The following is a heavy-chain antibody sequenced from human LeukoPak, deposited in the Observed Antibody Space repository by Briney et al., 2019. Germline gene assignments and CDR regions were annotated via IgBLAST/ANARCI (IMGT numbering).Heavy chain of an antibody. CDR1: GFSCSTRG. J-gene: IGHJ4*02. CDR3: ARDRRPARTYSGLFDY. CDR2: ISGNDEST. D-gene: IGHD5-12*01. V-gene: IGHV3-23*01. Sequence: PGGSLRLSCAASGFSCSTRGMSWVRQAPGKGLEGVSAISGNDESTFYADSVKGRFTISRDNYRNTLYLQLSSLSAEDSAIYYCARDRRPARTYSGLFDYWGQGTLVTVSS.